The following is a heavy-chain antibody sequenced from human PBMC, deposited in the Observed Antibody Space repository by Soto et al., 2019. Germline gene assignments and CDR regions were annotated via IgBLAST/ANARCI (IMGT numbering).Heavy chain of an antibody. CDR2: ISSSSSTI. D-gene: IGHD5-12*01. Sequence: EVQLVESGGGLVQPGGSLRLSCAASGFTLSTYSMNWVRQAPGKGLEWVSYISSSSSTIYYADSVKGRFTISRDNAKNSLYLQMNSLRAEDTAVYYCARPRDRDGYKSWGGVYFDYWGQGTLVTVSS. V-gene: IGHV3-48*01. J-gene: IGHJ4*02. CDR1: GFTLSTYS. CDR3: ARPRDRDGYKSWGGVYFDY.